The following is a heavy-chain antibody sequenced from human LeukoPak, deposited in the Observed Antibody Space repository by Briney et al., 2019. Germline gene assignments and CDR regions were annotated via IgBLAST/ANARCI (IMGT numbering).Heavy chain of an antibody. V-gene: IGHV4-39*01. J-gene: IGHJ4*02. Sequence: SETLSLTCTVSGGSISSSSYYWGWIRQPPGKGLEWIGSIYYSGSTYYNPSLKSRVTISVDTSKNQFSLKLSPVSAADTAVYYCARGSSGWSYYFDYWGQGTLVTVSS. D-gene: IGHD6-19*01. CDR3: ARGSSGWSYYFDY. CDR1: GGSISSSSYY. CDR2: IYYSGST.